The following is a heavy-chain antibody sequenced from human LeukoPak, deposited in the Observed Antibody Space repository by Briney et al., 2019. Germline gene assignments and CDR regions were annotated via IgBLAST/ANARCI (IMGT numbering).Heavy chain of an antibody. V-gene: IGHV4-34*01. CDR2: INHSGST. CDR1: GGSFSGYY. D-gene: IGHD2-15*01. Sequence: PSETLSLTCAVYGGSFSGYYWSWIRQPPGKGLEWIGEINHSGSTNYNPSLKSRVTISVDTSKNQFSLKLSSVTAADTAVYYCARDIVVVVAAQYYYYYYGMDVWGQGTTVTVSS. CDR3: ARDIVVVVAAQYYYYYYGMDV. J-gene: IGHJ6*02.